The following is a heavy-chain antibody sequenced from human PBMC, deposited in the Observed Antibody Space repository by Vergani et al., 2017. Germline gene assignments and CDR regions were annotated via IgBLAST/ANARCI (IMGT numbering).Heavy chain of an antibody. CDR2: IKSDGSIT. V-gene: IGHV3-74*01. D-gene: IGHD3-10*01. J-gene: IGHJ4*02. CDR3: ASLLTVDDLLWFGEEGAY. Sequence: EVQLVESGGGLIHPGGSLRLSCEGSGFSFSGYWMHWVRQSPEKGLVWVSRIKSDGSITNYADSVKGRFTISRDNAKNSLYLQMNSLRAEDTAVYYCASLLTVDDLLWFGEEGAYWGQGTLVTVSS. CDR1: GFSFSGYW.